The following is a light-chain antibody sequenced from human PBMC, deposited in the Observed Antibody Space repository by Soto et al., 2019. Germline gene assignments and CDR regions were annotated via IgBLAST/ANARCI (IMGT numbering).Light chain of an antibody. CDR3: QQYNSYPYT. J-gene: IGKJ2*01. CDR1: QRFNRW. V-gene: IGKV1-5*01. CDR2: DAS. Sequence: DIQMTKSPSTLSASVGDRVTITCRASQRFNRWLAWYQQNPGKAPKLLIYDASRLESGVPSRFSGSGSGTDFTLTISNVQPDEFATYYCQQYNSYPYTFGPGTKLEIK.